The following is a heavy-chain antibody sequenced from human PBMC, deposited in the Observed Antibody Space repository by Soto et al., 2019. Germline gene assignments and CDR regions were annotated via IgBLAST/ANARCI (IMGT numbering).Heavy chain of an antibody. CDR2: ISGSGGST. J-gene: IGHJ6*03. V-gene: IGHV3-23*01. Sequence: EVQLLESGGGLVQPGGSLRLSCAASGFTFSSYAMSWVRQAPGKGLEWVSAISGSGGSTYYADSVKGRFTISRDNSKNPRYLQMNSLRAEDTAVYYCAKDTGVLYYYYYMDVWGKGTTVTVSS. CDR1: GFTFSSYA. CDR3: AKDTGVLYYYYYMDV. D-gene: IGHD2-2*01.